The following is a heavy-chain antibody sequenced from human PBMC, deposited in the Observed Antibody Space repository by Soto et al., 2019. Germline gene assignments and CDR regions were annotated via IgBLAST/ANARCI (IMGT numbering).Heavy chain of an antibody. D-gene: IGHD4-4*01. V-gene: IGHV4-30-2*01. CDR3: ARDSRSTTTSGLDV. CDR1: GGSISSGGYS. Sequence: QLQLQESGSGLVKPSQTLSLNCAVSGGSISSGGYSWSWLRLPPGKGLEWIGYIYHGESTNYNPSLRSRVTISVDRAKDQLSLLLKSVTPADTAVYYCARDSRSTTTSGLDVWGQGTTVTVSS. CDR2: IYHGEST. J-gene: IGHJ6*02.